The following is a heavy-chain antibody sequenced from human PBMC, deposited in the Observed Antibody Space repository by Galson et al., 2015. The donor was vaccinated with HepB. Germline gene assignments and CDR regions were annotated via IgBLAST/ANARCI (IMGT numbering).Heavy chain of an antibody. D-gene: IGHD6-19*01. J-gene: IGHJ4*02. V-gene: IGHV3-9*01. Sequence: SLRLSCAASGFTFDDYAMHWVRQAPGKGLEWVSGISWNSGSIGYADSVKGRFTISRDNAKNSLYLQMNSLRAEDTALYYCAKCNSSGWYGGIDYWGQGTLVTVSS. CDR3: AKCNSSGWYGGIDY. CDR1: GFTFDDYA. CDR2: ISWNSGSI.